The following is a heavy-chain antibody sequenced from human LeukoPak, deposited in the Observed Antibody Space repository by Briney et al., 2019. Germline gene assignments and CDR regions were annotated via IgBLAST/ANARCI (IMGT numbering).Heavy chain of an antibody. CDR3: VRDEWQQLVILDH. CDR2: ISGYNGNT. CDR1: GYSFTTYG. Sequence: ASVKVSCKASGYSFTTYGISWVRQAPGQGLEWMGWISGYNGNTNYAQEFLGRVTMTTDTSTTTAYMELRSLRSDDTAVYYCVRDEWQQLVILDHWGQGTLVTVSS. V-gene: IGHV1-18*01. J-gene: IGHJ4*02. D-gene: IGHD6-13*01.